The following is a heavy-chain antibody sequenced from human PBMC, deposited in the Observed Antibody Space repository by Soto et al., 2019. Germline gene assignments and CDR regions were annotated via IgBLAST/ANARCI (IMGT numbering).Heavy chain of an antibody. Sequence: EVQLFESGGGLVQPGESLRLSCVGSGFDFSSQVMSWVRQAPGKGLEWVSSVSGSGGSKHFPDFLKGRFSSSRDNSKNNLEQEMNSLRVEDTAVYYCVQDLLLSCGYSFSENHWGQGTLVTVAS. CDR3: VQDLLLSCGYSFSENH. D-gene: IGHD3-22*01. CDR1: GFDFSSQV. J-gene: IGHJ5*02. CDR2: VSGSGGSK. V-gene: IGHV3-23*01.